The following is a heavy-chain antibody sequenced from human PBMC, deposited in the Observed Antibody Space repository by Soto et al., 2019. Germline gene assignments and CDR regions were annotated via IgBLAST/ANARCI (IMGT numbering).Heavy chain of an antibody. D-gene: IGHD3-10*01. V-gene: IGHV3-21*01. CDR2: ISSSSSYI. Sequence: EVQLVESGGGLVKPGGSLRLSCAASGFTFSSYSMNWVRQAPGKGLEWVSSISSSSSYIYYADSVKGRFTISRDNAKNSLYLQMNSLRAEDTAVYYCARDISEDYYGSGSYLYFGSVVDYYYYMDVWGKGTTVTVSS. CDR1: GFTFSSYS. CDR3: ARDISEDYYGSGSYLYFGSVVDYYYYMDV. J-gene: IGHJ6*03.